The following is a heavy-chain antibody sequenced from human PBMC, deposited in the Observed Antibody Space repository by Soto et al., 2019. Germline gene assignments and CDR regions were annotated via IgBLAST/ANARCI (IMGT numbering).Heavy chain of an antibody. Sequence: GGSLRLSCATSGFIFSNFWMSWVRQAPGKGLEWVAKIKGDGSEKYYMDSVKGRFTISRDNAKKSLYLQMNSLRAEDTAVYYCRHGHYSGRWGQGTLVTVSS. CDR1: GFIFSNFW. CDR3: RHGHYSGR. CDR2: IKGDGSEK. J-gene: IGHJ4*02. V-gene: IGHV3-7*01.